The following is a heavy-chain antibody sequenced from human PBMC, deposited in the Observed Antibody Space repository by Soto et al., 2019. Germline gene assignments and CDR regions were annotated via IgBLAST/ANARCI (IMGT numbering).Heavy chain of an antibody. CDR3: ARHGTYYDILTGHYYYGMDV. Sequence: GESLKISCKGSGYSFTSYWISWVRQMPGKGLEWMGRIDLSDSYTNYSPSFQGHVTISADKSISTAYLQWSSLKASDTAMYYCARHGTYYDILTGHYYYGMDVWGQGTTVTVSS. D-gene: IGHD3-9*01. J-gene: IGHJ6*02. V-gene: IGHV5-10-1*01. CDR1: GYSFTSYW. CDR2: IDLSDSYT.